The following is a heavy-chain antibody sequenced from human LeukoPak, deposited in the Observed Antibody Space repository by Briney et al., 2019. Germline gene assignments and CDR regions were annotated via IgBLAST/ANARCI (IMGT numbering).Heavy chain of an antibody. D-gene: IGHD3-22*01. CDR3: AGRTYYDSSGSFDY. CDR2: IIPIFGTA. Sequence: SVKVSCKASGGTFSSYAISWVRQAPGQGLEWMGGIIPIFGTANYAQKFQGRVTITTDESTSTAYMELSSLRSEDTAVYYCAGRTYYDSSGSFDYWGQGTLVTVSS. V-gene: IGHV1-69*05. CDR1: GGTFSSYA. J-gene: IGHJ4*02.